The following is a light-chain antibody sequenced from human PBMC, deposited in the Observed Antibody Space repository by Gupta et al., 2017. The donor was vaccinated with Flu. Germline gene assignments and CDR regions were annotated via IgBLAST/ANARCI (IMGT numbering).Light chain of an antibody. V-gene: IGKV3-11*01. CDR2: DAS. CDR1: QSVSSY. J-gene: IGKJ3*01. CDR3: QQRSNRPFT. Sequence: EIVLTQSPATLSLSPGERATLSCRASQSVSSYLAWYQQKPGQAPRLLIYDASNRATGIPARFSGSVSGTDFTLTISRLWSEDFAVYYCQQRSNRPFTFGPGTKVDIK.